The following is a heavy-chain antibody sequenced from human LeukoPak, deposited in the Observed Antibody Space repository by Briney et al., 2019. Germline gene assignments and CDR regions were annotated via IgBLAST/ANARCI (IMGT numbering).Heavy chain of an antibody. V-gene: IGHV3-23*01. J-gene: IGHJ4*02. CDR3: AKSVYHSGNY. CDR1: GFTISTYG. D-gene: IGHD3-10*01. CDR2: ISGGTT. Sequence: GGSLRLSCAASGFTISTYGMSWVRQAPGKGLEWVSSISGGTTYYADSVKGRFTISRDNSKSTVSLQMNSLRAEDTAVYYCAKSVYHSGNYWGQGTLVTVSS.